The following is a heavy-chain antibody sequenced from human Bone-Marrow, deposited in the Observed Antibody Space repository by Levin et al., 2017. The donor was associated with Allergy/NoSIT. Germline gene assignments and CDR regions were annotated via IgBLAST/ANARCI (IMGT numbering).Heavy chain of an antibody. CDR1: GFTFSSYA. V-gene: IGHV3-23*01. Sequence: GESLKISCAASGFTFSSYAMSWVRQAPGKGLEWVSAISGSGGSTYYADSVKGRFTISRDNSKNTLYLQMNSLRAEDTAVYYCAKARIAAAGTYYYYGMDVWGQGTTVTVSS. CDR3: AKARIAAAGTYYYYGMDV. CDR2: ISGSGGST. D-gene: IGHD6-13*01. J-gene: IGHJ6*02.